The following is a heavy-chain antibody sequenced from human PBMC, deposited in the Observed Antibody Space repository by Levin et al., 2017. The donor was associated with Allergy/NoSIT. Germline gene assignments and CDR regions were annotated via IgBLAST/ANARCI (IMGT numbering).Heavy chain of an antibody. V-gene: IGHV5-10-1*01. CDR2: IDPSDSST. CDR3: GSMVDTTMGSP. D-gene: IGHD5-18*01. Sequence: GASVKVSCKVSGYSSTSYWISWVRQMPGKGLEWMGRIDPSDSSTNYSPSFQGHVTISADKSTSTAYLQWSSLKASDTAMYYCGSMVDTTMGSPWGQGTLVTVSS. J-gene: IGHJ5*02. CDR1: GYSSTSYW.